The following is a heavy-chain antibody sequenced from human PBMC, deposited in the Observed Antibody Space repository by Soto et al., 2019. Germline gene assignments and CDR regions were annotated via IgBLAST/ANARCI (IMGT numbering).Heavy chain of an antibody. J-gene: IGHJ4*02. D-gene: IGHD2-15*01. CDR2: INYGGTT. CDR3: ARDAPGVAPF. Sequence: QVQLQESGPGLVKPSQTLSLTCTVSGGSIIDGQTYLNWIRQHPERGLEWMGYINYGGTTNYRPALKSRLLIPVDTSKNQYSLRLTTVTAADTAVYYCARDAPGVAPFWGQGTLVTVSS. V-gene: IGHV4-31*03. CDR1: GGSIIDGQTY.